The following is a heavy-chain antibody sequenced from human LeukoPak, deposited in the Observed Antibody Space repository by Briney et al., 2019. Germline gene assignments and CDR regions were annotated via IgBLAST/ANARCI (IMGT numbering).Heavy chain of an antibody. J-gene: IGHJ6*03. Sequence: GGSLRLSCAASGFTFDDYAMHWVRQAPGKGLEWVSGISWNSGSIGYADSVQGRFTISRDNTKNILYLQMSSLRAEDMALYYCAKDTGSGSYYKFFYMDVWGKGTTVSVSS. CDR1: GFTFDDYA. CDR3: AKDTGSGSYYKFFYMDV. D-gene: IGHD3-10*01. CDR2: ISWNSGSI. V-gene: IGHV3-9*03.